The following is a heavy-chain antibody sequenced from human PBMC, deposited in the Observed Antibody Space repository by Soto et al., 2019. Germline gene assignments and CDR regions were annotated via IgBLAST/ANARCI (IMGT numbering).Heavy chain of an antibody. J-gene: IGHJ5*01. CDR3: ARDGRTLRYLEWPAAFDS. D-gene: IGHD3-3*01. Sequence: QVRLVQSGTEVRTPGSSVKVSCKASGDSLENLAISWVRQAPGQGFEWMGGVIPVLGTTDYAQNLQDRLTITADESTTTVFMELSSLKSEDTAVYFCARDGRTLRYLEWPAAFDSWGQGTLVTVSS. CDR1: GDSLENLA. V-gene: IGHV1-69*01. CDR2: VIPVLGTT.